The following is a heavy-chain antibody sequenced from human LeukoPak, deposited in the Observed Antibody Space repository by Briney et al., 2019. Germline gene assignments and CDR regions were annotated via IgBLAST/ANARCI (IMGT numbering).Heavy chain of an antibody. CDR1: GGSISRSSYY. CDR2: IYYSGST. Sequence: PSETLSLTCTVSGGSISRSSYYWGWIRQPPGKGLEWIGSIYYSGSTYYNPSLKSRVTISVDTSKNQFSLKLSSVTAADTAVYYCARLGGGIDYWGQGTLVTVSS. D-gene: IGHD3-16*01. J-gene: IGHJ4*02. CDR3: ARLGGGIDY. V-gene: IGHV4-39*01.